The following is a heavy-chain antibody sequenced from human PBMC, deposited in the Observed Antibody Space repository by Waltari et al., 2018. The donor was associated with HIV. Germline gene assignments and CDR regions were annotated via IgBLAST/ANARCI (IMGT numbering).Heavy chain of an antibody. CDR2: ISAGGTK. CDR1: GFTFSNYE. Sequence: EVQLVESGGGLVQPGGSLRFSCGGSGFTFSNYEMPWVRQAPGKGLEWISYISAGGTKYYADSVKGRFSISRDNAKNSLYLQMNSLRAEDTAVYYCAKAVGDTSGRYWGGDVWGQGTTVTVSS. J-gene: IGHJ6*02. V-gene: IGHV3-48*03. CDR3: AKAVGDTSGRYWGGDV. D-gene: IGHD6-19*01.